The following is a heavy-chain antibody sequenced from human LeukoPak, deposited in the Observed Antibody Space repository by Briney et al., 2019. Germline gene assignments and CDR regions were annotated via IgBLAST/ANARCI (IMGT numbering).Heavy chain of an antibody. Sequence: GGSLRLSCAASGFTFSNSWMNWVRQAPGKGLVWVSRINTDGSITSYADSVKGRFTISRDNAKNTLYLQMNSLRAEDTAVYYCAKDLGVRYFDWLIPGSDYWGQGTLVTVSS. CDR3: AKDLGVRYFDWLIPGSDY. V-gene: IGHV3-74*01. CDR1: GFTFSNSW. J-gene: IGHJ4*02. D-gene: IGHD3-9*01. CDR2: INTDGSIT.